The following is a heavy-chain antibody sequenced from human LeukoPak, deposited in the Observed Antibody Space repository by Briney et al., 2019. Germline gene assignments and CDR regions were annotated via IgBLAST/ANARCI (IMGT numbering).Heavy chain of an antibody. V-gene: IGHV5-51*01. CDR2: IYPGDSDT. D-gene: IGHD3-22*01. CDR1: GYSFTSYW. J-gene: IGHJ3*02. CDR3: ARPRHEYYYDSSGYYRGDDAFDI. Sequence: GESLKISCKGSGYSFTSYWIGWVRQMPGKGLEWMGIIYPGDSDTRYSPSFQGQVTISADKSISTAYLQWSSLKASDTAMYYCARPRHEYYYDSSGYYRGDDAFDIWGQGTMVTVSS.